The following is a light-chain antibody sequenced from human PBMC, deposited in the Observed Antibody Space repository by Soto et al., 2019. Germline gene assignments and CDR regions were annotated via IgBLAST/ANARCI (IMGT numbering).Light chain of an antibody. CDR1: TSNLGAGYD. V-gene: IGLV1-40*01. CDR3: QAYGYSLTASV. CDR2: GNR. Sequence: QSVLTQPPSVSGAPGQRVTLSCTGNTSNLGAGYDVHWYQQLPGAAPKLVIFGNRNRPSGVPERFSGSKSGTSASLAITGLQAEDEADYYCQAYGYSLTASVFGGGTKLTVL. J-gene: IGLJ3*02.